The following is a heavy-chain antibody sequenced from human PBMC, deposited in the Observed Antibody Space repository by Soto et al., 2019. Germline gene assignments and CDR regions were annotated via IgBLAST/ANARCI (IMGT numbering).Heavy chain of an antibody. V-gene: IGHV3-21*01. CDR2: ISSSSSYI. D-gene: IGHD3-22*01. Sequence: PGGSLRLSCAASGFTFSSYSMNWVRQAPGKGLEWVSSISSSSSYIYYADSVTGRFTISRDNAKNSLYLQMNSLRAEDTAVYYCARAQDTATWYYYDSSGYYNWFDPWGQGTLVTSPQ. CDR3: ARAQDTATWYYYDSSGYYNWFDP. CDR1: GFTFSSYS. J-gene: IGHJ5*02.